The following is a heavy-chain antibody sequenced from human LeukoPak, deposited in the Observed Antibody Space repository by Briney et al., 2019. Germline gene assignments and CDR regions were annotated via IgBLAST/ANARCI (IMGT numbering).Heavy chain of an antibody. D-gene: IGHD3-3*02. Sequence: GSSVKVSCKASGGTFSSYAINWVRQAPGQGLEWMGGIIPMFGTANYTRKVQGRITIIADESTSTTYMELSSLKSEDTAVYYCARDLLADIYTKDSYFYIAVWGKGTTVTVSS. CDR2: IIPMFGTA. J-gene: IGHJ6*03. V-gene: IGHV1-69*01. CDR1: GGTFSSYA. CDR3: ARDLLADIYTKDSYFYIAV.